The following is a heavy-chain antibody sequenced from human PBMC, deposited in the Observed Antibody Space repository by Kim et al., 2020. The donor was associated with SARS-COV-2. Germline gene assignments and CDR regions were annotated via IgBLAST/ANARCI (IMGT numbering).Heavy chain of an antibody. CDR2: ST. CDR3: AKDRYSSSDY. Sequence: STYYADSVKGRFTTSRDNSKTTRYLQMNSLRAEDTAVYYCAKDRYSSSDYWGQGTLVTVSS. V-gene: IGHV3-23*01. J-gene: IGHJ4*02. D-gene: IGHD6-6*01.